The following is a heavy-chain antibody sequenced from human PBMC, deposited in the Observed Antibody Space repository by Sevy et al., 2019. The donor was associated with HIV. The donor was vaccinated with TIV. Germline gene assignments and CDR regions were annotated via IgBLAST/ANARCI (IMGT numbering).Heavy chain of an antibody. CDR2: NSRSGGSI. V-gene: IGHV3-23*01. J-gene: IGHJ6*02. Sequence: GGSLRLSCAASGFTFSNYAMSWVRRAPGKGLEWVSYNSRSGGSIDYADSVKGRFTISRDNSKNTLYLQMNSLRAEETAVYYCAKVDVVVPVADYGLDVWGQGTTVTVSS. CDR3: AKVDVVVPVADYGLDV. D-gene: IGHD2-2*01. CDR1: GFTFSNYA.